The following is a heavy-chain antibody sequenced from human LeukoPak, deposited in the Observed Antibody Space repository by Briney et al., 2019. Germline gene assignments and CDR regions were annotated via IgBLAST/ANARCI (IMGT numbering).Heavy chain of an antibody. CDR3: ARGQSGRRFLADY. CDR1: GYTFSIYD. V-gene: IGHV1-8*01. D-gene: IGHD3-3*01. Sequence: ASVTVSCKASGYTFSIYDINWVRQAPGQGLEWMGWMNPISGNTGYAQKFQGRVTITRDNSINTAYMDLTNLRPEDTAVYYCARGQSGRRFLADYWGQGTLVTVSS. CDR2: MNPISGNT. J-gene: IGHJ4*02.